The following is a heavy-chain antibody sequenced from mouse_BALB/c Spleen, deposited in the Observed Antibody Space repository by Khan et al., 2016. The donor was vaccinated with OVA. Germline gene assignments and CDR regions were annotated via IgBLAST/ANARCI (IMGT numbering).Heavy chain of an antibody. Sequence: QVQLQQPGAELVKPGDSVMLSCKASGYTFTSNDINWMMQRPEQGHVWIGWLFPGDGSTKYTEKFKAKPTLTTDKSSSPAYMQLSRLTSEDSAVYCCERRGGPMDYWGQGTSVTVSS. V-gene: IGHV1S56*01. CDR3: ERRGGPMDY. CDR1: GYTFTSND. J-gene: IGHJ4*01. CDR2: LFPGDGST.